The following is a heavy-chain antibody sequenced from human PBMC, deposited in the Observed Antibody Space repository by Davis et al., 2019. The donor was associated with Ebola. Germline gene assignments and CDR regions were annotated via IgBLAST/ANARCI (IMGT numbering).Heavy chain of an antibody. V-gene: IGHV3-30*02. Sequence: GESLKISCAASGFSFNNYGMHWVRQAPGKGLEWVAFVRYDGGNKYYADSVKGRFTISRDNSKNTLYLQMNSLRPEDTAVYYCAKDMRTLRFLEWLPSFDYWGQGTLVTVSS. D-gene: IGHD3-3*01. CDR3: AKDMRTLRFLEWLPSFDY. CDR2: VRYDGGNK. CDR1: GFSFNNYG. J-gene: IGHJ4*02.